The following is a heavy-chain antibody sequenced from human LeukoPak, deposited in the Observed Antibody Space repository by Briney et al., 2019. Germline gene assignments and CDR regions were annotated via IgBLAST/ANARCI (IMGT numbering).Heavy chain of an antibody. J-gene: IGHJ5*02. CDR2: ISYDGSNK. CDR1: GFTFSSYW. CDR3: ARGRYCSSTSCYTRKTTDWFDP. V-gene: IGHV3-30*01. Sequence: GGSLRLSCAASGFTFSSYWMSWVRQAPGKGLEWVAVISYDGSNKYYADSVKGRFTVSRDNSKNTLYLQMNSLRAEDTAVYYCARGRYCSSTSCYTRKTTDWFDPWGQGTLVTVSS. D-gene: IGHD2-2*02.